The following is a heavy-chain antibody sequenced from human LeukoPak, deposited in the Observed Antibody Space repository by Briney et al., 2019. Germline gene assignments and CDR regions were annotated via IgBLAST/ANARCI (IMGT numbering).Heavy chain of an antibody. Sequence: GGSLRLSCAPPGFTFSSFSMNWVRQAPGKGRGWGSPISSSSSYIYYADSVKGRFTISRDNAKNSLYLQMNSLRAEDTAVYYCARFSGYCSSTSCTPGDWGQGTLVTVSS. V-gene: IGHV3-21*01. J-gene: IGHJ4*02. CDR2: ISSSSSYI. CDR3: ARFSGYCSSTSCTPGD. CDR1: GFTFSSFS. D-gene: IGHD2-2*01.